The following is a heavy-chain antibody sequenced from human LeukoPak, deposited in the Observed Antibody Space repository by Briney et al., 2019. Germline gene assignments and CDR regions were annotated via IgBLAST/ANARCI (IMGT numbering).Heavy chain of an antibody. CDR1: GFTFSDYY. CDR2: ISSSSSYI. D-gene: IGHD1-26*01. J-gene: IGHJ4*02. Sequence: GGSLRLSCAASGFTFSDYYMSWIRQAPGKGLEWVSSISSSSSYIYYADSVKGRFTISRDNAKNSLYLQMNSLRAEDTAVYYCARDSRIVGATNYFDYWGQGTLVTVSS. V-gene: IGHV3-11*06. CDR3: ARDSRIVGATNYFDY.